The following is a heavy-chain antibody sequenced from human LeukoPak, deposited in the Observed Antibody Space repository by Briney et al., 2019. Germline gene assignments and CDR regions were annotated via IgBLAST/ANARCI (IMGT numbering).Heavy chain of an antibody. V-gene: IGHV1-8*01. CDR1: GYTFTSYD. CDR3: ASNVLLWFGELHGAFDI. Sequence: ASVKVSCKASGYTFTSYDINWVRQATGQGLAWMGWMNPNSGNTGYAQKFQGRVTMTRNTSISTAYMELSSLGSEDTAVYYCASNVLLWFGELHGAFDIWGQGTMVTVSS. D-gene: IGHD3-10*01. J-gene: IGHJ3*02. CDR2: MNPNSGNT.